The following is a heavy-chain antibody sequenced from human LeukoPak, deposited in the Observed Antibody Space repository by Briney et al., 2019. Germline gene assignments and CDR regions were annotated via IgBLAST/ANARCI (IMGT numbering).Heavy chain of an antibody. V-gene: IGHV3-66*02. CDR1: GFTFDDYG. J-gene: IGHJ6*03. Sequence: PGGSLRLSCAASGFTFDDYGMSWVRQGPGKGLEWVSIIYSGGSTYYADSVKGRFTISRDNSKNTLYLQMNSLRTEDTAVYYCASPGNYFYYYNLDVWGKGTTATASS. CDR2: IYSGGST. CDR3: ASPGNYFYYYNLDV.